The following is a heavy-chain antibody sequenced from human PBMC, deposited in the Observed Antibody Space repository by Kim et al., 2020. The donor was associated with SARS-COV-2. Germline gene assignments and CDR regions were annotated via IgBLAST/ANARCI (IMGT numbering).Heavy chain of an antibody. J-gene: IGHJ4*02. V-gene: IGHV4-39*01. CDR3: ARQRITMIVTTPRGFDY. D-gene: IGHD3-22*01. Sequence: LKSRVTLSVDTSKNQFSLKLSSVTAADTAVYYCARQRITMIVTTPRGFDYWGQGTLVTVSS.